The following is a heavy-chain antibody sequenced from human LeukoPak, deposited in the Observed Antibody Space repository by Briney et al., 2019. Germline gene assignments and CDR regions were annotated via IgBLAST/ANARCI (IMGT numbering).Heavy chain of an antibody. J-gene: IGHJ5*02. V-gene: IGHV5-51*01. D-gene: IGHD2-8*01. CDR2: IYPGDSDT. CDR3: ASYYCTNGVCYVWFDP. CDR1: GYSFTSYW. Sequence: GESLKISCKGSGYSFTSYWIGWVRQMPGKGLEWMGIIYPGDSDTRYSPSFQGQVTISADKSISTAYLQWSSLKASDTAMYYCASYYCTNGVCYVWFDPWGQGTLVTVSS.